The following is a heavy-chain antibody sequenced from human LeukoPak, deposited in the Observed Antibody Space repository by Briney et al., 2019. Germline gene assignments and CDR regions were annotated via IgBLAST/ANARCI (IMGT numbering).Heavy chain of an antibody. J-gene: IGHJ4*02. CDR1: GVTFSNFA. CDR2: ISASGGKT. Sequence: HPGGSLRLSCAASGVTFSNFAMHWVRQAPGKGLEWVSAISASGGKTYYADSVKGRFTISRDNSKNTLYPQVDSLRAEDTAVYYCAAAPSGNYELGRWGQGTLVTVSS. V-gene: IGHV3-23*01. D-gene: IGHD1-26*01. CDR3: AAAPSGNYELGR.